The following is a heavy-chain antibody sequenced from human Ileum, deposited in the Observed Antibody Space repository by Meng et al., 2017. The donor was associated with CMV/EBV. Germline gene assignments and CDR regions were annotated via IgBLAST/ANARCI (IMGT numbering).Heavy chain of an antibody. J-gene: IGHJ6*02. Sequence: SETLSLTCTVSGGSISSPTYYWGWIRQPPGKGLEWIGSIYYGGSTFYNPSLKSRVIISVDTSKNQFSLKLSSVTAADTAVYYCAVLGGIAAARRKNYYYYYGMDVWGQGTTVTVSS. CDR3: AVLGGIAAARRKNYYYYYGMDV. CDR2: IYYGGST. V-gene: IGHV4-39*01. CDR1: GGSISSPTYY. D-gene: IGHD6-13*01.